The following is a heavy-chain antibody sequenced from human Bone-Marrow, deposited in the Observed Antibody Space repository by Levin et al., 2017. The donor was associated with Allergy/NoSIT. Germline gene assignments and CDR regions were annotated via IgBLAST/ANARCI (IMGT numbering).Heavy chain of an antibody. J-gene: IGHJ6*02. CDR3: ARSMYFYGSGYQNSYYQGLDV. D-gene: IGHD3-10*01. V-gene: IGHV1-18*01. Sequence: GESLKISCKASGYVFRSYGFSWVRQAPGQGLEWMGWITSYNGKTNYAQKFQGRITVTTDSSTSTTYMELRSLRSEDTAVYYCARSMYFYGSGYQNSYYQGLDVWGQGTAVIVSS. CDR2: ITSYNGKT. CDR1: GYVFRSYG.